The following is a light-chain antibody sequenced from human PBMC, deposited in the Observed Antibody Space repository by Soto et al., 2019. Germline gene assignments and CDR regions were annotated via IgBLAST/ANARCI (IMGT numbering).Light chain of an antibody. CDR1: QSVSSD. V-gene: IGKV3-15*01. CDR3: QQYSTWPRT. J-gene: IGKJ1*01. Sequence: ETAMTQFPATLSVSPGDRVTLSCRASQSVSSDVAWYQQKPGQSPRLLIFGASTRASTIPARFTGSRSGTEFSLTISSLQSEDFAVYYCQQYSTWPRTFGQGTKVDIK. CDR2: GAS.